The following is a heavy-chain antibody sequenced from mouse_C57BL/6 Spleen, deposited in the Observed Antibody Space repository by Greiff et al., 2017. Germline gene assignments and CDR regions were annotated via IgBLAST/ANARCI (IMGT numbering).Heavy chain of an antibody. V-gene: IGHV5-4*01. Sequence: EVHLVESGGGLVKPGGSLKLSCAASGFTFSSYAMSWVRQTPEKRLEWVATISDGGSYTYYPDNVKGRFTISRDNAKNNLYLQMSHLKSEDTAMYYCAREGVNYAMDYWGQGTSVTVSS. CDR3: AREGVNYAMDY. D-gene: IGHD2-2*01. CDR2: ISDGGSYT. CDR1: GFTFSSYA. J-gene: IGHJ4*01.